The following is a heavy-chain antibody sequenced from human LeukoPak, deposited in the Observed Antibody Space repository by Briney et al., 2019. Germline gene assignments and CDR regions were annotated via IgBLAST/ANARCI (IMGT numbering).Heavy chain of an antibody. D-gene: IGHD5-18*01. J-gene: IGHJ4*02. Sequence: PGGSLRLSCAASGFTFSSHWMHWVRQAPGKGLVWVSRINSDGSSTSYADSVKGRFTISRDNAKNTLYLQMNSLRAEDTAVYYCARGGWYSYGYLNYWSQGTLVTV. CDR3: ARGGWYSYGYLNY. CDR2: INSDGSST. V-gene: IGHV3-74*01. CDR1: GFTFSSHW.